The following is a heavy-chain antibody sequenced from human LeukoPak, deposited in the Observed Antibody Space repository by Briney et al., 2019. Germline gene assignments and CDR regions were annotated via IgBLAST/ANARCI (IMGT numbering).Heavy chain of an antibody. D-gene: IGHD5-18*01. CDR2: IYYSGST. Sequence: SSETLSLTCTLSGGSISSGGYYWSWIRQHPGKGLEWIGYIYYSGSTYYNPSLKSRVTISVDTSKNQFSLKLSSVTAADTAVYYCAVDKVDTAMVNWGQGTLVTVSS. V-gene: IGHV4-31*03. CDR3: AVDKVDTAMVN. CDR1: GGSISSGGYY. J-gene: IGHJ4*02.